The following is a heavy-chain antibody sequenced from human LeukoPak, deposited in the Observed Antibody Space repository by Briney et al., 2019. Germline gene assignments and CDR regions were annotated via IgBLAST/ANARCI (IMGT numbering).Heavy chain of an antibody. CDR3: ATTTIRLGY. J-gene: IGHJ4*02. V-gene: IGHV3-7*01. CDR2: IRQDGSQK. CDR1: GFTFSSYW. D-gene: IGHD1-26*01. Sequence: PGGSLRLSCAASGFTFSSYWMSWVRQAPGKGLEWVATIRQDGSQKYYVDSVKGRFTISRDNAKNSLYLQMNSLRAEDTAVYYCATTTIRLGYWGQGTLVTVSS.